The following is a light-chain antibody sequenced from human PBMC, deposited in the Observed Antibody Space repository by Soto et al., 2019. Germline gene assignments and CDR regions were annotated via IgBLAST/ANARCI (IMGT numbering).Light chain of an antibody. CDR1: QSISSW. Sequence: VQRTPSTYILSAIVGDRVTITCRASQSISSWLAWYQQKPGKAPKLLIYKASTLKSGVPSRFSGSGSGTEFTLTISSLQPDDFATYYCQHYNSYSEAFGQGTNVDI. CDR2: KAS. CDR3: QHYNSYSEA. V-gene: IGKV1-5*03. J-gene: IGKJ1*01.